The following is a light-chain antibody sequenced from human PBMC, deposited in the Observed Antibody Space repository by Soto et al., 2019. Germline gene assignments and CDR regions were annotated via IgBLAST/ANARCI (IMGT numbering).Light chain of an antibody. V-gene: IGKV4-1*01. CDR1: QNLLYNSNNKHY. CDR2: WAS. CDR3: QQHISPPRYT. Sequence: DIVMTQSPDSLAVSLGERATINCKSSQNLLYNSNNKHYLAWYQQRPGQPPKLLIYWASSRESGVPDRFSGSGSATDFTLTINSLQAEDVAIYYCQQHISPPRYTFGQGTKLEIK. J-gene: IGKJ2*01.